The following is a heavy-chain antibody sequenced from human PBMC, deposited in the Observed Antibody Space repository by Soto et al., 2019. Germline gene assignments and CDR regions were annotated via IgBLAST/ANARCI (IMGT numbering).Heavy chain of an antibody. Sequence: QGQLVQSGPEVKPPGASVKVSCRDSGYTFTTYGINWVRQVPGQGLDWMGWSSTYSGNTKYSQTVQGRVTVNRDTATNTVHMELRSLRSDDTAVYYCAREYCSGGRCQPGVVHNWGQGNLVNVSS. CDR3: AREYCSGGRCQPGVVHN. J-gene: IGHJ4*02. CDR2: SSTYSGNT. CDR1: GYTFTTYG. V-gene: IGHV1-18*01. D-gene: IGHD2-15*01.